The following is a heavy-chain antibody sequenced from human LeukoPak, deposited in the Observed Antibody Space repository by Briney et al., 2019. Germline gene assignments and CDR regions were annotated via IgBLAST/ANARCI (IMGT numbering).Heavy chain of an antibody. D-gene: IGHD3-3*01. CDR1: GFTFSSYA. J-gene: IGHJ6*03. Sequence: QTGGSLRLSCAASGFTFSSYAMTWVRQAPGKGLEWVSSISDSGGRTYYADSVKGRCTISRDNSKNTLYLQMNSLRAEDTAVYYCAKAYTIFGVVIFQYHYMDVWGKGTTVTVSS. CDR2: ISDSGGRT. V-gene: IGHV3-23*01. CDR3: AKAYTIFGVVIFQYHYMDV.